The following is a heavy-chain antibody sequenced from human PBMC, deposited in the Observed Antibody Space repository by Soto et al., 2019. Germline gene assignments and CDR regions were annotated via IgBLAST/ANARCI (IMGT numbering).Heavy chain of an antibody. D-gene: IGHD2-2*01. CDR2: INPYNGNT. CDR1: GYTFTSYG. J-gene: IGHJ4*02. V-gene: IGHV1-18*01. Sequence: ASVKVSCKASGYTFTSYGISWVRQAPGQGLEWMGWINPYNGNTNYAQKLQGRVTMTTDTSTSTGYMELRSLRSDDTAVYYCARAGVPAAIFDYWGQGTLVTVSS. CDR3: ARAGVPAAIFDY.